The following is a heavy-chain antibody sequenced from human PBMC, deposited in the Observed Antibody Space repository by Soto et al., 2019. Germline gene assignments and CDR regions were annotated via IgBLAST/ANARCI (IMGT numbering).Heavy chain of an antibody. CDR3: ARASGLGVAPMDY. V-gene: IGHV4-59*02. CDR1: GGSVTGFY. CDR2: IFHSGSA. D-gene: IGHD6-19*01. Sequence: QVQLQESGPGLVKPSEPLSVTCTVSGGSVTGFYWSWIRQPPGKGLEWIGYIFHSGSANYHPSLKSRVTISVDTSKSQISLRLTSVTAAYTAVYYCARASGLGVAPMDYWGQRTLVTVSA. J-gene: IGHJ4*02.